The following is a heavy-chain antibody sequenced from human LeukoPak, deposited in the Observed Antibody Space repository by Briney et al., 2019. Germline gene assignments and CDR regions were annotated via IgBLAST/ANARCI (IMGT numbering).Heavy chain of an antibody. J-gene: IGHJ4*02. D-gene: IGHD3-10*01. CDR2: IYYSGST. V-gene: IGHV4-39*01. Sequence: SETLSLTCTVSGGSTSSRSYFWGWIRQPPGKGLEWIGSIYYSGSTYYNPSLKSRVTISVDTSKNQFSLRLNYVTAADTAVYYCVMWFGELYYFDYWGQGTLVTVSS. CDR3: VMWFGELYYFDY. CDR1: GGSTSSRSYF.